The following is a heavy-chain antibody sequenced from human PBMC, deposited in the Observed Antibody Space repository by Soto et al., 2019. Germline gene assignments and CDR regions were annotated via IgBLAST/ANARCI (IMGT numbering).Heavy chain of an antibody. V-gene: IGHV3-48*01. CDR1: GFTFSSYS. CDR3: AREDHSIYGDYHDFDY. Sequence: EVQLVESGGGLVQPGGSLRLSCAASGFTFSSYSMNWVRQAPGKGLAWVTYISSSSSTIYYADSVKGRFTISRDNAKNSLYLQMNSLRAEDTAVYYCAREDHSIYGDYHDFDYWGQGTLVTVSS. D-gene: IGHD4-17*01. CDR2: ISSSSSTI. J-gene: IGHJ4*02.